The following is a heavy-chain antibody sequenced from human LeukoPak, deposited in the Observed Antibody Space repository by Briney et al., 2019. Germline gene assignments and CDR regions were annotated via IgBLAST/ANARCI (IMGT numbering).Heavy chain of an antibody. V-gene: IGHV1-46*01. Sequence: ASVKVSCKASGYSFTTYYMHWVRQTPGQGLEWMGIINPTGGSTNYAQKFEGRVTMTRDTSTSTVYMELSSLRSEDTAVYYCARERYCSGGNCFVTYYYGMDVWGQGTTVTVSS. CDR1: GYSFTTYY. J-gene: IGHJ6*02. D-gene: IGHD2-15*01. CDR3: ARERYCSGGNCFVTYYYGMDV. CDR2: INPTGGST.